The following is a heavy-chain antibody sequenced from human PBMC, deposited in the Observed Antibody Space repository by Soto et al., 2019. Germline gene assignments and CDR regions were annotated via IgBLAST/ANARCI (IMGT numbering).Heavy chain of an antibody. D-gene: IGHD1-1*01. J-gene: IGHJ5*02. CDR3: AKDRSTMRWFDP. Sequence: SETRSRTGAFSGSSVRSYHWSWSRHAAGKGLEWIGRVQMSGTTNYNPSLKTRVTMSLDTSKNEVSLRMTSVTAADTAVYFCAKDRSTMRWFDPWGQGILVTVSS. CDR1: GSSVRSYH. V-gene: IGHV4-4*07. CDR2: VQMSGTT.